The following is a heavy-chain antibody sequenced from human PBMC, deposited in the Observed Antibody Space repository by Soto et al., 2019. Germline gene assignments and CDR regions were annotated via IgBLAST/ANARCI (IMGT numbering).Heavy chain of an antibody. V-gene: IGHV1-24*01. CDR2: FDPEDGET. CDR3: ATVRWLVRYFYFEY. CDR1: GYTLTELS. J-gene: IGHJ4*02. Sequence: GASVKVSCKVCGYTLTELSMHWVGQAAGKGREWMGGFDPEDGETIYAQKFQGRVTMTEDTSTDTAYMELSSLRSEDTAVYYCATVRWLVRYFYFEYWGQGTLVTVSS. D-gene: IGHD6-19*01.